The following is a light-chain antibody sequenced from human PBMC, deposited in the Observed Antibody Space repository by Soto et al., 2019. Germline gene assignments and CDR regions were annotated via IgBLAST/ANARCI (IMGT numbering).Light chain of an antibody. CDR3: SSYAGSNNPYV. J-gene: IGLJ1*01. Sequence: QSALTQPPSASGSPGQSVSISCTGTSSDVGGYDSVSWYQQHPGKAPKLMIYEVSKRPSGVPDRFSGSKSDNTASLTVSGLQAEDEADYYCSSYAGSNNPYVFGTGTKVTVL. V-gene: IGLV2-8*01. CDR1: SSDVGGYDS. CDR2: EVS.